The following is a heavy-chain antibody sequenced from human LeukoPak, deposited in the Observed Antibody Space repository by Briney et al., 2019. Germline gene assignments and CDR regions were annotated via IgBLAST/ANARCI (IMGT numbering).Heavy chain of an antibody. CDR1: GFTFSNAW. D-gene: IGHD6-19*01. Sequence: GGSLRLSCAASGFTFSNAWMSWVRQAPGKGLEWVGRIKSKTDGGTTDYAAPVKGRFTISRDDSKNTLYLQMNSLKTGDTAVYYCTTEVIAVAGTPDYWGQGTLVTVSS. CDR2: IKSKTDGGTT. J-gene: IGHJ4*02. CDR3: TTEVIAVAGTPDY. V-gene: IGHV3-15*01.